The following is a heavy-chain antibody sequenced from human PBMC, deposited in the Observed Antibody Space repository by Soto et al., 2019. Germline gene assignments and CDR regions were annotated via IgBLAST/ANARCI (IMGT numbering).Heavy chain of an antibody. D-gene: IGHD6-19*01. CDR1: GYTLTELS. V-gene: IGHV1-24*01. CDR2: FDPEDGET. CDR3: ATVPLIAVAGTGGAFDI. Sequence: ASVKVSCKVSGYTLTELSMHWVRQAPGKGLEWMGGFDPEDGETIYAQKFQGRVTMTEDTSADTAYMELSSLRSEDTAVYYCATVPLIAVAGTGGAFDIWGQGTMVTVSS. J-gene: IGHJ3*02.